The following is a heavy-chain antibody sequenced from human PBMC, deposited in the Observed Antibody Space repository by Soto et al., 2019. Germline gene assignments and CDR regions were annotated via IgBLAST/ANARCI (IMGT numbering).Heavy chain of an antibody. CDR3: VKGSRISCSGASCYPFDY. CDR2: MSGSGGST. D-gene: IGHD2-15*01. Sequence: EVHLLESGGGLVQPGGSLRLSCAASGFTFSSYAISWVRQTPGKGLEWVSSMSGSGGSTYHADSVRGRFTISRDNSKNTLYLQMNSLRAEDTAVYYCVKGSRISCSGASCYPFDYWGQGTLITVSS. J-gene: IGHJ4*02. CDR1: GFTFSSYA. V-gene: IGHV3-23*01.